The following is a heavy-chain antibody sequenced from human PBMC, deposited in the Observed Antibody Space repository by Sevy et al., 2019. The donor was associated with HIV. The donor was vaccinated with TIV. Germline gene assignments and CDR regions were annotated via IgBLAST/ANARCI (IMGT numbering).Heavy chain of an antibody. Sequence: GGSLRLSCAASGFTVSSNYMSWVRQAPGKGLEWVSLIYDVGSTYFEDSVKGRFTISRDNSKNTLYLQMNSLRAEDTAVYYYARESGYSSSPRAFDIWGQGTLVTVSS. CDR1: GFTVSSNY. V-gene: IGHV3-53*01. J-gene: IGHJ3*02. CDR2: IYDVGST. D-gene: IGHD6-6*01. CDR3: ARESGYSSSPRAFDI.